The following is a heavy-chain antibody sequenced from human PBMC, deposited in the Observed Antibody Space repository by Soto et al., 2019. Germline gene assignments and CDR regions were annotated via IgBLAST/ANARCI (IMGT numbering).Heavy chain of an antibody. V-gene: IGHV3-23*01. D-gene: IGHD6-19*01. CDR2: LVGNGGDK. J-gene: IGHJ4*02. CDR1: GFSFSAYA. Sequence: SGGSLRLSCAASGFSFSAYAMNWVRQAPGKGLQWVSGLVGNGGDKTYADSVRGRFTVSRDNSMNTLYLQMNNLRDEDTAVYYCARLPKLSSGWTFDYWGQGTLVTVSS. CDR3: ARLPKLSSGWTFDY.